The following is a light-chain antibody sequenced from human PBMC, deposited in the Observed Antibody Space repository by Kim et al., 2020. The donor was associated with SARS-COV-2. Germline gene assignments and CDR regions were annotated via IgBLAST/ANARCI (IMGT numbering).Light chain of an antibody. V-gene: IGLV1-44*01. CDR1: NSNIGSNT. CDR2: NDN. Sequence: ELTQPPSTSVTPGQRVTISCSGSNSNIGSNTANWYQQLPGTAPKVLIYNDNKRPSGVPDRVSGSKSGTSASLAISGLQSEDEADYYCAAWDDSLNGWVFGGGTQLTVL. CDR3: AAWDDSLNGWV. J-gene: IGLJ3*02.